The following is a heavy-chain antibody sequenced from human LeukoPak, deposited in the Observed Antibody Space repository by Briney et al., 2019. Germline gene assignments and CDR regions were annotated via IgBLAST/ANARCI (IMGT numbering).Heavy chain of an antibody. Sequence: PGGSLRLSCAATGFTFSSYAMSWVCQAPGKGLEWDSVISGSGDTTNYADSVKGRFTISRDNSKNTLYLQMNSLRAEDTAVYYCAKPGRIQLWLGWFDPWGQGTLVTVSS. CDR2: ISGSGDTT. V-gene: IGHV3-23*01. J-gene: IGHJ5*02. CDR1: GFTFSSYA. CDR3: AKPGRIQLWLGWFDP. D-gene: IGHD5-18*01.